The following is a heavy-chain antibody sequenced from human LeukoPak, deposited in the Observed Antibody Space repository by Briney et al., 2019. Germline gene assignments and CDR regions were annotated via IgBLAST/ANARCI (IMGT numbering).Heavy chain of an antibody. D-gene: IGHD3-22*01. CDR2: IWYDGSNK. CDR3: GRNSPSVYYDSSGSPLDYYYGMDV. CDR1: GFTFSSYG. V-gene: IGHV3-33*01. Sequence: GGSLRLSCAASGFTFSSYGMHWVRQAPGKGLEWVAVIWYDGSNKYYADSVKGRFTISRDNSKNTLYLQMNSLRAEDTAVYYCGRNSPSVYYDSSGSPLDYYYGMDVWGQGTTVTVSS. J-gene: IGHJ6*02.